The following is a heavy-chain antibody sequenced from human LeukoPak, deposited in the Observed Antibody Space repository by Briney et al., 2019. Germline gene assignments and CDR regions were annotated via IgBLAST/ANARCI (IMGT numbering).Heavy chain of an antibody. CDR3: ARGDYYGSGSYYPIDY. Sequence: GGSLRLSCAASGFTFSSYGMHWVRQAPGKGLEWVAVIWYGGSNKYYADSVKGRFTISRDNSKNTLYLQMNSLRAEDTAVYYCARGDYYGSGSYYPIDYWGQGTLVTVSS. D-gene: IGHD3-10*01. V-gene: IGHV3-33*01. CDR2: IWYGGSNK. J-gene: IGHJ4*02. CDR1: GFTFSSYG.